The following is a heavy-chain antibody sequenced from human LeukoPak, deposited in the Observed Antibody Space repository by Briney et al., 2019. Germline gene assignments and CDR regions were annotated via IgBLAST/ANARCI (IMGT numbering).Heavy chain of an antibody. CDR3: ARVYYDSSGYYYGYFDS. Sequence: GGSLRLSCAASGFTFSSYTMNWVRQPPGKGLEWVSSITSSSNFIYYADSVKGRFTISRDNAKNSLYLQMSSLRAEDTAVYYCARVYYDSSGYYYGYFDSWGQGTLATVSS. CDR2: ITSSSNFI. CDR1: GFTFSSYT. J-gene: IGHJ4*02. D-gene: IGHD3-22*01. V-gene: IGHV3-21*01.